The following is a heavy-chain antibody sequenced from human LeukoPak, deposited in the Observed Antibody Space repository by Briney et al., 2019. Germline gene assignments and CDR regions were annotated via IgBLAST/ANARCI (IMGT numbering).Heavy chain of an antibody. Sequence: SGTLSLTCAVSGGSISSSNWWSWVRQPPGKGLEWIGEIYHSGSTNYNPSLKSRVTISVDTSKNQFSLRLTSVAAADTAVYYCARDYWPYYYDSGTYHGGSLGYWGQGTLVTVSS. J-gene: IGHJ4*02. CDR2: IYHSGST. CDR1: GGSISSSNW. D-gene: IGHD3-10*01. CDR3: ARDYWPYYYDSGTYHGGSLGY. V-gene: IGHV4-4*02.